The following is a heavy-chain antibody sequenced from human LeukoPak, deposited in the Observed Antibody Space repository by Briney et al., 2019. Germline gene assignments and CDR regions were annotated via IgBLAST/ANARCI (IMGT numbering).Heavy chain of an antibody. Sequence: SVKVSCKASGGTFSSYAISWVRQAPGQGLEWMGGIIPIFGTANYAQKFQGRVTITTDESTSTAYMELSSLRSEDTAVYYGARDSGSYLYFDYWGQGTLVTVSS. V-gene: IGHV1-69*05. CDR3: ARDSGSYLYFDY. D-gene: IGHD1-26*01. J-gene: IGHJ4*02. CDR1: GGTFSSYA. CDR2: IIPIFGTA.